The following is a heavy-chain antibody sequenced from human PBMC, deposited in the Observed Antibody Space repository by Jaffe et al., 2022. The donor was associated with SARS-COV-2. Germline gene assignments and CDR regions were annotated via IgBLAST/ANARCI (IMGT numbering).Heavy chain of an antibody. D-gene: IGHD3-22*01. CDR3: ARILKFHNYYDSSGPLYYFDY. J-gene: IGHJ4*02. CDR1: GFSLSNARMG. CDR2: IFSNDEK. Sequence: QVTLKESGPVLVKPTETLTLTCTVSGFSLSNARMGVSWIRQPPGKALEWLAHIFSNDEKSYSTSLKSRLTISKDTSKSQVVLTMTNMDPVDTATYYCARILKFHNYYDSSGPLYYFDYWGQGTLVTVSS. V-gene: IGHV2-26*01.